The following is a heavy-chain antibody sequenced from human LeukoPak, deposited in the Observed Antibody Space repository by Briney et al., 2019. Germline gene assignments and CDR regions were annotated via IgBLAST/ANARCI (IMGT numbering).Heavy chain of an antibody. CDR3: ACGYYYSGAYYLSFFDC. D-gene: IGHD3-10*01. J-gene: IGHJ4*02. Sequence: GGSLRLSCAASGINFNKYWLTWGRQAPGKGLEWVANINQDDSQIYYLESVEGRFTISRDNAKNSLHLQMNILRVEDTAVYSCACGYYYSGAYYLSFFDCWGQGTLVTVSS. CDR2: INQDDSQI. CDR1: GINFNKYW. V-gene: IGHV3-7*01.